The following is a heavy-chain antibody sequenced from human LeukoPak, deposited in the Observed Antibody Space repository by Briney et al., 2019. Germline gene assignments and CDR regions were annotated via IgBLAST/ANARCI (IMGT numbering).Heavy chain of an antibody. J-gene: IGHJ4*02. CDR3: ARDPRYGGNVNDY. V-gene: IGHV1-2*02. CDR1: GYTFTGYY. Sequence: GASVKVSCKASGYTFTGYYMHWVRQAPGQGLERMGWINPNSGGTNYAQKFQGRVTMTRDTSISTAYMELSRLRSDDTAVYYCARDPRYGGNVNDYWGQGTLVTVSS. D-gene: IGHD4-23*01. CDR2: INPNSGGT.